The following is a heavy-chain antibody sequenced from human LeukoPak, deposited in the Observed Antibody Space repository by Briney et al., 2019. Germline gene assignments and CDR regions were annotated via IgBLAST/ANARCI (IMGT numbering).Heavy chain of an antibody. D-gene: IGHD6-19*01. CDR3: AREVAVAGPSGLFFDY. CDR1: GFTFTSSA. J-gene: IGHJ4*02. CDR2: IVVGSGNT. V-gene: IGHV1-58*02. Sequence: SVKVSCKASGFTFTSSAMQWVRQARGQRLEWIGWIVVGSGNTNYAQKFQERVTITRDMSTSTAYMELSSLRSEDTAVYYCAREVAVAGPSGLFFDYWGQGTLVTVSS.